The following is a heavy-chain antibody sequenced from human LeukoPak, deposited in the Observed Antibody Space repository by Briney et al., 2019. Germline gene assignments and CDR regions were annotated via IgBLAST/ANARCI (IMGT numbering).Heavy chain of an antibody. V-gene: IGHV4-4*02. Sequence: TGTLSLTCGVSGGSVINTNWWTWVRQPPGKGLEWIGEVHLDGRTNYNPSLESRLTMSVDVSENQVSLKLTSVTAADTAVYYCAREGGFYRPLDYSGQGTLVTVSS. CDR1: GGSVINTNW. J-gene: IGHJ4*02. D-gene: IGHD3-3*01. CDR2: VHLDGRT. CDR3: AREGGFYRPLDY.